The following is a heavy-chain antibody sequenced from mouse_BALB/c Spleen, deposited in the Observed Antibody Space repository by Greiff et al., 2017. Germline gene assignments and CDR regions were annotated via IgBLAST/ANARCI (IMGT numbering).Heavy chain of an antibody. Sequence: EVKLVESGGGLVKPGGSLKLSCAASGFTFSSFGMHWVRQAPEKGLEWVAYISSGSSTIYYADTVKGRFTISRDNPKNTLFLQMTSLRSEDTAMYYCARWDDYDDGFAYWGQGTLVTVSA. CDR2: ISSGSSTI. V-gene: IGHV5-17*02. D-gene: IGHD2-4*01. CDR1: GFTFSSFG. CDR3: ARWDDYDDGFAY. J-gene: IGHJ3*01.